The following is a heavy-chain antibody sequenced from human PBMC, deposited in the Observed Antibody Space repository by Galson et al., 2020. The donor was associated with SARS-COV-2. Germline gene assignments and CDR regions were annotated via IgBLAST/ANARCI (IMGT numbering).Heavy chain of an antibody. Sequence: SVKVSCQASAGTFSSFAITWVRQAPGQGLEWMGRIVGMFGTTTYAQKFQGRVTITAHELTSTAYLELRGLRSEDTAVYYCARAPNYHDRTGYYPLWGQGTLVRVS. V-gene: IGHV1-69*13. J-gene: IGHJ1*01. CDR1: AGTFSSFA. CDR2: IVGMFGTT. CDR3: ARAPNYHDRTGYYPL. D-gene: IGHD3-22*01.